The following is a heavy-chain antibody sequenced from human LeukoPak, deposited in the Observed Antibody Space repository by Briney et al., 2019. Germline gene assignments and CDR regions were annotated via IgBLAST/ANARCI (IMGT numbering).Heavy chain of an antibody. Sequence: PSETLSLTCTVSGGSISSNYWSWIRQSPGKGLEWIGYIYYSGSTNYNPSLKSRVTISLDTSRIQFSLKLSSVSAADTVVYYCARSRDYSDRSGFFDFDYWGQGTLVTVSS. J-gene: IGHJ4*02. V-gene: IGHV4-59*01. D-gene: IGHD3-22*01. CDR2: IYYSGST. CDR1: GGSISSNY. CDR3: ARSRDYSDRSGFFDFDY.